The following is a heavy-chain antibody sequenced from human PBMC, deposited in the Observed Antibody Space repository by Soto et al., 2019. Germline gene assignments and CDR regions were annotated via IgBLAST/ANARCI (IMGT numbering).Heavy chain of an antibody. CDR1: GFTFRNFG. V-gene: IGHV3-23*01. J-gene: IGHJ4*02. CDR2: VTGDGGRT. CDR3: AKERSDRYTDY. D-gene: IGHD6-19*01. Sequence: GGSLRLSCAASGFTFRNFGMSWVRQAPGKGLEWVSTVTGDGGRTYYADSVKGRFTISRDNSKNTLYAQMTSLKDEDTALYFCAKERSDRYTDYWGQGTLVTVSS.